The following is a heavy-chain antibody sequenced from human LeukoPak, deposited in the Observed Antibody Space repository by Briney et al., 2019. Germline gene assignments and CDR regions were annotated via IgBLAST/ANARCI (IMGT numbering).Heavy chain of an antibody. V-gene: IGHV4-39*07. CDR2: IYYSGST. CDR1: GGSISSSSYY. D-gene: IGHD5-12*01. CDR3: ARGYSGYDSLDY. J-gene: IGHJ4*02. Sequence: SETLSLTCTVSGGSISSSSYYWGWIRQPPGKGLEWIGSIYYSGSTYYNPSLKSRVTISVDKSKNQFSLKLSSVTAADTAVYYCARGYSGYDSLDYWGQGTLVTVSS.